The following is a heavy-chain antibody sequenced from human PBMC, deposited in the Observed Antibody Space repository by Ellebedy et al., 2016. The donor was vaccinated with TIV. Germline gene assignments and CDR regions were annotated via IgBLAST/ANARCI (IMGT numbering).Heavy chain of an antibody. CDR3: ARTGALYDSSGSLQYYFDY. J-gene: IGHJ4*02. V-gene: IGHV4-59*01. D-gene: IGHD3-22*01. Sequence: GSLRLSCTVSGGSISSYYWSWIRQPPGKGLEWIGYIYYSGSTNYNPSLKSRVTISVDTSKNQFSLKLSSVTAADTAVYYCARTGALYDSSGSLQYYFDYWGQGTLVTVSS. CDR2: IYYSGST. CDR1: GGSISSYY.